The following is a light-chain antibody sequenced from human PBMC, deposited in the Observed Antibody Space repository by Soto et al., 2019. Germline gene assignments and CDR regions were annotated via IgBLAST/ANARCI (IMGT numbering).Light chain of an antibody. CDR2: AAS. V-gene: IGKV1-8*01. CDR1: RGISSY. CDR3: QQYYSYPPK. Sequence: RMTRSPSSLSAYTGDRVTITCRASRGISSYLAWYQQKPGKAPKLLIYAASTLQSGVPSRFSGSGSGTDFTLTISCLHSEDCPTSYCQQYYSYPPKFGQRTKV. J-gene: IGKJ1*01.